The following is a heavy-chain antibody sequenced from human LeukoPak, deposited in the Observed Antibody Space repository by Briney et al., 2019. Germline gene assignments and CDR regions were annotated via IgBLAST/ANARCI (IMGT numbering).Heavy chain of an antibody. CDR1: GGSISSGGYY. Sequence: PSQTLSLTCTVSGGSISSGGYYWSWIRQHPGKGLEWIGYIYHSGSTYYNPSLKSRVTISVDRSKNQFSLKLSSVTAADTAVYYCARATYDFWSGYYPHYYYYMDVWGKGTTVTVSS. D-gene: IGHD3-3*01. CDR3: ARATYDFWSGYYPHYYYYMDV. CDR2: IYHSGST. J-gene: IGHJ6*03. V-gene: IGHV4-31*03.